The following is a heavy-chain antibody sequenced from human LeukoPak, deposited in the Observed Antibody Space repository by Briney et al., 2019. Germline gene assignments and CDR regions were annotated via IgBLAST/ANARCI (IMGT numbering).Heavy chain of an antibody. D-gene: IGHD1-1*01. J-gene: IGHJ5*02. CDR1: GGSISSSSYY. CDR2: IYYSGST. CDR3: ARNWNSNNWFDP. V-gene: IGHV4-39*07. Sequence: PSETLSLTCTVSGGSISSSSYYWGWIRQPPGKGLEWIGSIYYSGSTYYNPSLKSRVTISVDTSKNQFSLKLSSVTAADTAVYYCARNWNSNNWFDPWGQGTLVTVSS.